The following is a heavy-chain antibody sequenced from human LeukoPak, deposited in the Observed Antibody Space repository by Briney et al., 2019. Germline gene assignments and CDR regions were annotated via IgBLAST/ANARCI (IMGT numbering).Heavy chain of an antibody. V-gene: IGHV3-7*04. CDR2: IKADGSDK. CDR3: ARVRPGLTLDY. J-gene: IGHJ4*02. Sequence: WGSLRLSCAASGFTFSVNWMSWVRQAPGKGMEGVATIKADGSDKYYVDSVKGRFTIARYNAKNSMYLQMNSLTVEDTAVFYCARVRPGLTLDYWGQGTLVTVSS. D-gene: IGHD3-22*01. CDR1: GFTFSVNW.